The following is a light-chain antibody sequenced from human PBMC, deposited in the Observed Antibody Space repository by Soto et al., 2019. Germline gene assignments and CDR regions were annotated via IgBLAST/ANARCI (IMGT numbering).Light chain of an antibody. CDR3: QLWDARSDHYVL. V-gene: IGLV3-21*02. CDR2: DDT. CDR1: NIGSKS. J-gene: IGLJ2*01. Sequence: SYELTQSPSVSVAPGQTARITYGGNNIGSKSVHWYQQKSGQAPVLVVHDDTGRPSGIPERFSGSNSGNTATLTISRVEAGDEADYYCQLWDARSDHYVLFGGGTKLTVL.